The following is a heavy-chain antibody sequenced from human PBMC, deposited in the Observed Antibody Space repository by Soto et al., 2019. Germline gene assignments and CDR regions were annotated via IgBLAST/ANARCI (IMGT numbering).Heavy chain of an antibody. CDR1: GFTFSTHA. Sequence: EVQLLESGGGLVQPGGSLRLSCTASGFTFSTHAMSWVRQAPGKGLEWVSAIRGSGRDTYYADSVKGRFTISRDNYRNKLYLQMKSLRAEDTAVYYCAKVSYYYDSTWCDGFAILCQGTMVPVSS. D-gene: IGHD3-22*01. CDR3: AKVSYYYDSTWCDGFAI. V-gene: IGHV3-23*01. J-gene: IGHJ3*02. CDR2: IRGSGRDT.